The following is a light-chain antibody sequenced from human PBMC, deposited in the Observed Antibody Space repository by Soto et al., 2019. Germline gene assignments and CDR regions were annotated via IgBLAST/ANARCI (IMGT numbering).Light chain of an antibody. CDR2: NAS. CDR1: QSISSR. J-gene: IGKJ4*01. Sequence: DIQMTQSPSTLSASVGDRVTISCRASQSISSRVAWDQQKAGKDPKLLIYNASGLQSGVPSRFSGCCSGTEFPLIISSLQPDAFATYSCQNYARNPLTLRGGTKV. CDR3: QNYARNPLT. V-gene: IGKV1-5*03.